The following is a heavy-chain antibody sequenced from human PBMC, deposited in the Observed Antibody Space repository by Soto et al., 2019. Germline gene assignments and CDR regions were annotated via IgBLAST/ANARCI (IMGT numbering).Heavy chain of an antibody. CDR1: GFSVITNY. Sequence: PGGSLSLSCAASGFSVITNYMSWVRQAPGKGLEWVSIIHSGGNTYFADSVKGRFTISRDSSKNTLYLQMNSLRSEDTAMYFCARDFTSWGQGTLVTVSS. V-gene: IGHV3-53*01. J-gene: IGHJ4*02. CDR2: IHSGGNT. CDR3: ARDFTS.